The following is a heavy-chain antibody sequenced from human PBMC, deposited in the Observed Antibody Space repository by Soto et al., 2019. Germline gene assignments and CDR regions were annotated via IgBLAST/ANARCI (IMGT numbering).Heavy chain of an antibody. J-gene: IGHJ4*02. CDR2: INHSGST. V-gene: IGHV4-34*01. CDR1: GGSFSGYY. Sequence: QVQLQQWGAGLLKPSENLSLTCAVYGGSFSGYYWSWIRQPPGKGLEWIGEINHSGSTNYNPSLKSRVTISVDTSKNQFSLKLSAVTAADTAVYYCAGIAAAGEDKYYFDYWGQGTLVTVSS. D-gene: IGHD6-13*01. CDR3: AGIAAAGEDKYYFDY.